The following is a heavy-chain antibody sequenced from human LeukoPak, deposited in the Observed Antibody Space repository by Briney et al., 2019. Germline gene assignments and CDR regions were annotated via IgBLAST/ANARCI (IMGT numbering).Heavy chain of an antibody. D-gene: IGHD3-10*01. J-gene: IGHJ6*02. Sequence: GGSLRLSCAAPGFTFSSYSMNWVRQAPGKGLEWVSSISSSSSYIYYADSVKGRFTISRDNAKNSLYLQMNSLRAEDTAVYYCARVWVRGSYYYYGMDVWAKGPRSPSP. V-gene: IGHV3-21*01. CDR1: GFTFSSYS. CDR3: ARVWVRGSYYYYGMDV. CDR2: ISSSSSYI.